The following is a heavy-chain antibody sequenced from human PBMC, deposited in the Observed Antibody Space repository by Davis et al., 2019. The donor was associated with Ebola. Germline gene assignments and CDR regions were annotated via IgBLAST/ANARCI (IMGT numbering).Heavy chain of an antibody. J-gene: IGHJ6*02. Sequence: GGSLRLSCAASGFTFSTYGMHWVRQAPGKGLEWVAIIWYDGSKKYYGDSVRGRFAISRDNSKNTLYLQMNSLRAEDTAVYYCAKDIEDYGEVLDYYYGMDVWGQGTTVTVSS. CDR2: IWYDGSKK. D-gene: IGHD4-17*01. CDR3: AKDIEDYGEVLDYYYGMDV. V-gene: IGHV3-33*06. CDR1: GFTFSTYG.